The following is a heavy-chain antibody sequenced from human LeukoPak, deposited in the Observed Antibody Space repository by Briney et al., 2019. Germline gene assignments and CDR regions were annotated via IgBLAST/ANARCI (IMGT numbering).Heavy chain of an antibody. CDR1: GFTVSSNS. J-gene: IGHJ6*03. V-gene: IGHV3-53*01. D-gene: IGHD2-21*01. CDR2: IYSDNT. CDR3: AKFRAISPVYYYYMDV. Sequence: GGSLRLSCTVSGFTVSSNSMSWVRQAPGKGLEWVSFIYSDNTHYSDSVKGRFTISRDNSKNTLYLQMNSLRAEDTAVYYCAKFRAISPVYYYYMDVWGKGTTVTISS.